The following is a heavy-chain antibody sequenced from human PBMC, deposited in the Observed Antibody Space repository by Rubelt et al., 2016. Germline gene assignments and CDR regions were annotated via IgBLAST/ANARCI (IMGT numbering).Heavy chain of an antibody. J-gene: IGHJ3*02. V-gene: IGHV4-34*01. CDR1: GGSFSGYY. Sequence: QVQLQQWGAGLLKPSETLSLTCAVYGGSFSGYYWSWIRQPPGKGLEWIGEINHSGSTNYNPSRKSRVTISVDTSKNQFSLKLSSVTAADTAVYYCARDRVGATLPRAFDIWGQGTMVTVSS. CDR3: ARDRVGATLPRAFDI. D-gene: IGHD1-26*01. CDR2: INHSGST.